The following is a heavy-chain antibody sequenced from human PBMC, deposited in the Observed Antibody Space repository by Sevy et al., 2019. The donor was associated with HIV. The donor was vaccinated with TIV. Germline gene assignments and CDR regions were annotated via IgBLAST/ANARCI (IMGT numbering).Heavy chain of an antibody. CDR2: FYSAGRT. CDR3: ARDRYYDASGYYYYYYGMDV. J-gene: IGHJ6*02. Sequence: GGSLRLSCAGSGLSVSDNYMNWVRQAPGKGLELVSVFYSAGRTYYADSVKGRFTIARDNSKNTLYLHMSNLRAEDTAVYYCARDRYYDASGYYYYYYGMDVWGQGTTVTVSS. D-gene: IGHD3-22*01. V-gene: IGHV3-66*01. CDR1: GLSVSDNY.